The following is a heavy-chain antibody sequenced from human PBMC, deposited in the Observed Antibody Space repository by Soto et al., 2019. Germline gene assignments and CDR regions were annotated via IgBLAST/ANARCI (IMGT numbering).Heavy chain of an antibody. Sequence: ASVKVSCKACGYSFTGYYMHWVRQAPGQGLEWMGWINPNSGGTNYAQKFQGWVTMTRDTSISTAYMELSRLRSDDTAVYYCARGRPAITMVRGVIISDWFDPWGQGTLVTVSS. CDR1: GYSFTGYY. CDR3: ARGRPAITMVRGVIISDWFDP. V-gene: IGHV1-2*04. D-gene: IGHD3-10*01. J-gene: IGHJ5*02. CDR2: INPNSGGT.